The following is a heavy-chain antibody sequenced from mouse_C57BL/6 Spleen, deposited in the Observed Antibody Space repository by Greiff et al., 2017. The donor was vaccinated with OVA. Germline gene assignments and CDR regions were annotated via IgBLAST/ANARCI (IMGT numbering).Heavy chain of an antibody. Sequence: EVQLVESVAELVRPGASVKLSCTASGFNIKNTYMHWVKQRPEQGLEWIGRIDPANGNTKYAPKFQGKATITADTSSNTAYLQLSSLTSEDTAIYYCTRGSNCEGYYAMDYWGQGASVTVSS. D-gene: IGHD2-5*01. CDR2: IDPANGNT. J-gene: IGHJ4*01. CDR1: GFNIKNTY. CDR3: TRGSNCEGYYAMDY. V-gene: IGHV14-3*01.